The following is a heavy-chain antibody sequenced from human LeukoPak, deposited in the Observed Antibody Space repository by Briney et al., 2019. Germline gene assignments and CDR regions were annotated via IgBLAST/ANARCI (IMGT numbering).Heavy chain of an antibody. V-gene: IGHV4-30-2*01. CDR3: ARGTRGEFQH. CDR1: GGSISSGGYS. Sequence: SQTLSLTCAVSGGSISSGGYSWSWIRQPPGKGLEWIGYIYHSGSTYYNPSFKSRVTISVDRSKNQFSLKLSSVTAADTAVYYCARGTRGEFQHWGQGTLVTVSS. CDR2: IYHSGST. J-gene: IGHJ1*01.